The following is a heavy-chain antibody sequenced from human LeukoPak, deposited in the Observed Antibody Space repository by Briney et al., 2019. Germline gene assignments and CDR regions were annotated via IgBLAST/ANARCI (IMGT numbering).Heavy chain of an antibody. CDR2: ISGSGAST. CDR1: GFTLSTNA. CDR3: ARRSSGWYFGY. Sequence: GGSLRLSCLTSGFTLSTNAMSWVRQAPGKGLEWISGISGSGASTYYADSVKGRFTISRDNAKSSLYLQMNSLRAEDTAVYYCARRSSGWYFGYWGQGILVTVSS. V-gene: IGHV3-23*01. J-gene: IGHJ4*02. D-gene: IGHD6-19*01.